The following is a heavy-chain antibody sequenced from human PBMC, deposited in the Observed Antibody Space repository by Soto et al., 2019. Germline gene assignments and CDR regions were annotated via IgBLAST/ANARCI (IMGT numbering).Heavy chain of an antibody. CDR3: ARGSYGDYGWYFDL. CDR2: ISYDGSNK. Sequence: QVQLVESGGGVVQPGGSLRLSCAASGFTFSSYAMHWVRQAPGKGLEWVAVISYDGSNKYYADSVKGRFTISRDNSKNTLYLQMNSLRAEDTAVYYCARGSYGDYGWYFDLWGRGTLVTVSS. D-gene: IGHD4-17*01. CDR1: GFTFSSYA. J-gene: IGHJ2*01. V-gene: IGHV3-30-3*01.